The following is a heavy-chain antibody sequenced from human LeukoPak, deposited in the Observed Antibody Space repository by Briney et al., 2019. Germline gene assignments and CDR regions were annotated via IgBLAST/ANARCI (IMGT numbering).Heavy chain of an antibody. D-gene: IGHD3-22*01. J-gene: IGHJ4*02. CDR1: GFTFDSNY. CDR2: IYTGGNT. V-gene: IGHV3-53*01. CDR3: ARGDDSGYYDYFDY. Sequence: GGSLRLSCAASGFTFDSNYLSWVRQAPGKGPEWVSTIYTGGNTYYAAFVKGRFTISRDFSKNTVFLHMNSLRAEDTAMYYCARGDDSGYYDYFDYWGQGALVTVSS.